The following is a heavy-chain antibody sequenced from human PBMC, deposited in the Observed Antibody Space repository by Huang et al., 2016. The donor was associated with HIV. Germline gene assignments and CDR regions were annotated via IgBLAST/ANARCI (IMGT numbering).Heavy chain of an antibody. CDR1: GGCMSGGC. D-gene: IGHD3-10*01. CDR3: ATDYRDGFDV. J-gene: IGHJ3*01. CDR2: VSASGST. Sequence: GGCMSGGCVSWSRQAAVRGREWSGRVSASGSTYNNPSLKSRVTRSIDTSKNQFSLNVTSVTAADSSMYYCATDYRDGFDVWGQGTMVTVSS. V-gene: IGHV4-4*07.